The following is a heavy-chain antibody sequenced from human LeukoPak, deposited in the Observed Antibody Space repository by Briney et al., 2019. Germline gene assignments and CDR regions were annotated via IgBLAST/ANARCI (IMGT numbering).Heavy chain of an antibody. Sequence: SETLSLTCAVSGGSISSGGYSWSWIRQPPGKGLEWIGSIYHSGSTNYNPSLKSRVTISVDTSKNQFSLKLSSVTAADTAVYYCARGPPHTRIQLWRTSGAFDIWGQGTMVTVSS. V-gene: IGHV4-30-2*01. CDR3: ARGPPHTRIQLWRTSGAFDI. CDR1: GGSISSGGYS. D-gene: IGHD5-18*01. CDR2: IYHSGST. J-gene: IGHJ3*02.